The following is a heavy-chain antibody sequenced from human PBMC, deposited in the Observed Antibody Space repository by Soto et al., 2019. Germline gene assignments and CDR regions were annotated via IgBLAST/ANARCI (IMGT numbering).Heavy chain of an antibody. Sequence: GESLKISCKGSGYSFTSYWISWVRQMPGKGLEWMGRIDPSDSYTNYSPSFQGHVTISADKSISTAYLQWSSLKASDTAMYYCASLLDTAMVPYYYYYYGMDVWGQGTTVNVS. CDR3: ASLLDTAMVPYYYYYYGMDV. V-gene: IGHV5-10-1*01. CDR1: GYSFTSYW. D-gene: IGHD5-18*01. J-gene: IGHJ6*02. CDR2: IDPSDSYT.